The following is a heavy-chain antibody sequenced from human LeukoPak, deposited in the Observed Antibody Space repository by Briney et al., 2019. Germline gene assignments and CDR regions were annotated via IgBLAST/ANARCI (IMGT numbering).Heavy chain of an antibody. J-gene: IGHJ6*02. CDR2: IYPGDSDT. V-gene: IGHV5-51*01. D-gene: IGHD6-13*01. CDR3: ARHSSSWYKDPYYGMDV. CDR1: GYSFTTSW. Sequence: GESLKISCKASGYSFTTSWIGWVRQMPGKGLEWMGIIYPGDSDTRYSPSFRGQVTISADKSISTAYLQWSSLKASDTAMYYCARHSSSWYKDPYYGMDVWGQGTTATVSS.